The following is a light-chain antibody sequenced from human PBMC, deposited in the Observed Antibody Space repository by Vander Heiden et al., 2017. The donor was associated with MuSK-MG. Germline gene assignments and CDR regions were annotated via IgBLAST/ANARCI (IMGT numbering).Light chain of an antibody. Sequence: EIVLTQSPGTLSLSPGARATLSCRSSQSVSSTYLAWYQQKPGQAPRLLIYGASSRATGIPDRFSSSGSGTDFTLTIGRLEPEDFAVYYCQQYGSSLITFGQGTRLEIK. CDR2: GAS. CDR1: QSVSSTY. J-gene: IGKJ5*01. CDR3: QQYGSSLIT. V-gene: IGKV3-20*01.